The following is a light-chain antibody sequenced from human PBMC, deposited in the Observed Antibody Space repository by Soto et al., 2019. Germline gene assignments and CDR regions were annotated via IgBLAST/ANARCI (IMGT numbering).Light chain of an antibody. V-gene: IGKV3-11*01. CDR1: QSVSNF. CDR2: DAS. J-gene: IGKJ1*01. CDR3: QQYFEWPPMT. Sequence: EIVVTKSPATLSLSPWERATLSCRASQSVSNFLAWYQQIPGQAPSLLLYDASNRATGIPARFSGSGSGTEFTLTISSLRSEDSAIYYCQQYFEWPPMTFGQGTKVDIK.